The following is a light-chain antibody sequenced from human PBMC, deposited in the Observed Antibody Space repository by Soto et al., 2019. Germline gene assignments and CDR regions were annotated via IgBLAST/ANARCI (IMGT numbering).Light chain of an antibody. CDR3: QQSYSSPPT. CDR2: AAS. Sequence: DIQITQSPSSLSASVGDRVTITCRASQSISSYVNWYQQKPGKAPKLLIYAASSLQSGVPSRFSGSGSGTDFTLTISSLQPEDFATYYCQQSYSSPPTFGQGTKVDIK. CDR1: QSISSY. J-gene: IGKJ1*01. V-gene: IGKV1-39*01.